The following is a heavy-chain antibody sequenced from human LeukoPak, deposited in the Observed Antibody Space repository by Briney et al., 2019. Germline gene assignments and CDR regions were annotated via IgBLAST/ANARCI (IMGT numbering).Heavy chain of an antibody. CDR1: EFTFGSYA. J-gene: IGHJ4*02. CDR2: IGTSGGNT. CDR3: ARETVAGWDY. D-gene: IGHD6-19*01. Sequence: GGSLRLSCAASEFTFGSYAMSWVRQAPGKGLEWVSTIGTSGGNTYYADSVKGRFTISRDNSKSTLCLQMNSLRAEDTAVYYCARETVAGWDYWGQGTLVTVSS. V-gene: IGHV3-23*01.